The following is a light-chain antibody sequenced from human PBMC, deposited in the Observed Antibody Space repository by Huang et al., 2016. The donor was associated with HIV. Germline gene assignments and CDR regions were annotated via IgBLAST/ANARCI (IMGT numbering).Light chain of an antibody. CDR3: HQYYSTPQT. Sequence: DIVLTQSPNSLALSLGERAAINCTSSQNVFYSSNTKNCLSWYQVKSGQPPKLLIYWASTRESGVPDRFSGSGSGTEFTLTISNLQAEDVAVYYCHQYYSTPQTFGQGTKV. V-gene: IGKV4-1*01. CDR1: QNVFYSSNTKNC. J-gene: IGKJ1*01. CDR2: WAS.